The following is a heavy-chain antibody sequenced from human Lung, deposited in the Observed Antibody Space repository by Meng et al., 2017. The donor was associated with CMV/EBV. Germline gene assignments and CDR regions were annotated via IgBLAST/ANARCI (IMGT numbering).Heavy chain of an antibody. D-gene: IGHD6-19*01. CDR1: GFTFSSYA. Sequence: GGSLRLXCAPSGFTFSSYAMHWVRQAPGKGLEWVALVYYDGSNQYYSDSVRGRFNISRDNSKNTLFLQMNSLRGEDTGVYYCAKDRVARWLAAEVDYYGVDAWGQGXTVTVSS. J-gene: IGHJ6*02. CDR2: VYYDGSNQ. V-gene: IGHV3-33*06. CDR3: AKDRVARWLAAEVDYYGVDA.